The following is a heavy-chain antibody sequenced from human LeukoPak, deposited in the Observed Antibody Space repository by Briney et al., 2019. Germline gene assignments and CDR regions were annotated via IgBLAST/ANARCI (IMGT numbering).Heavy chain of an antibody. J-gene: IGHJ4*02. CDR2: LNHDGGST. V-gene: IGHV3-23*01. CDR3: AKTGRDYGDFFYFDY. Sequence: PGGSLRLSCATSGFTFSTYAMSWVRQAPGKGLEWVSALNHDGGSTYYADSVKGRFTIFRDNSKNTLYLQISSLRAEDTAVYYCAKTGRDYGDFFYFDYWGQGTLVTVSS. CDR1: GFTFSTYA. D-gene: IGHD4-17*01.